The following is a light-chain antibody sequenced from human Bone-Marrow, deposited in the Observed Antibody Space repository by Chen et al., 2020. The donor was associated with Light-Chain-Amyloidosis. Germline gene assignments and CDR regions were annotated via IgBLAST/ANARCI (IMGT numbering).Light chain of an antibody. Sequence: DIVMTQSPDSLAVSLGERATINCKSSQSVLYSSNNKNYLAWYQQKPGQPPKLLIYWASTRESGVPYRFSGSGSGTDFTLTISRLQAEDVAVYYSQQYYSTPPTFGGGTKVEIK. J-gene: IGKJ4*01. V-gene: IGKV4-1*01. CDR2: WAS. CDR3: QQYYSTPPT. CDR1: QSVLYSSNNKNY.